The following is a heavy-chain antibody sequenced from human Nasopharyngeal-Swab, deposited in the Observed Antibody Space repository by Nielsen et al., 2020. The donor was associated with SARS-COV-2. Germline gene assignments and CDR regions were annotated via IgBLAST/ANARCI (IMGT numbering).Heavy chain of an antibody. CDR2: ISSNGGST. V-gene: IGHV3-64*04. CDR1: GFTFSSYA. CDR3: AKANTRDFDY. Sequence: GGSLRLSCSAPGFTFSSYAMHWVRQAPGKGLEYVSAISSNGGSTHYADSVKGRFTISRDNSRKTLYLQMNSLRAEDTAVYHCAKANTRDFDYWGQGTLVTVSS. J-gene: IGHJ4*02.